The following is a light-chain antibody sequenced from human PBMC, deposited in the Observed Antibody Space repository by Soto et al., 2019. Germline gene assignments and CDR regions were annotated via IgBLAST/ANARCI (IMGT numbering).Light chain of an antibody. CDR2: QVT. CDR1: SSDVGGYNY. CDR3: SSYTDSSNYV. J-gene: IGLJ1*01. V-gene: IGLV2-14*01. Sequence: QSVLTQPASVSGSPGQSITISCTGTSSDVGGYNYVSWYRQQPGKAPKLMIYQVTNRPSGVSNRFSGSRSGNTASLTISGLQAEDEADYYCSSYTDSSNYVFGTGTKVTVL.